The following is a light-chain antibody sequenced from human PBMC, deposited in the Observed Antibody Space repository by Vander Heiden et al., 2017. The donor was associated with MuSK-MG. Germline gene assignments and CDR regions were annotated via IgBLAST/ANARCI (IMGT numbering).Light chain of an antibody. CDR3: KQALQTPFS. CDR1: QSLLHSNGYNY. J-gene: IGKJ5*01. V-gene: IGKV2-28*01. Sequence: DIVMTQSPLSLPVTPGEPASISCRSSQSLLHSNGYNYLDWYLQKPGQSPQLLIYLGSNRASGVPDRFSGSGSGTDFTLKISRVEAEDVGVYYCKQALQTPFSFGQGTQMDIK. CDR2: LGS.